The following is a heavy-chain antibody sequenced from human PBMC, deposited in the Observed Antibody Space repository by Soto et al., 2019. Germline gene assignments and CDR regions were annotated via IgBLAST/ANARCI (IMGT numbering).Heavy chain of an antibody. CDR2: ISYDGSNE. V-gene: IGHV3-30*18. J-gene: IGHJ1*01. CDR3: AKPGGDYGYFQH. CDR1: GFTFSTYG. Sequence: QVQLVESGGGVVQPGRSLRLSCAASGFTFSTYGMHWVRQAPGKGLEWVAVISYDGSNEYYADSVKGRFTISRDNPKNTLYLQMNSLRAEDTAVYYCAKPGGDYGYFQHWGQGTLVTVSS. D-gene: IGHD4-17*01.